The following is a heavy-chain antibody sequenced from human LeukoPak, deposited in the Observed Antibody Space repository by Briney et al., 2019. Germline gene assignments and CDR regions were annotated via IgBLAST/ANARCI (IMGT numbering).Heavy chain of an antibody. CDR2: IKQDGSEK. CDR1: GFTFSSYW. Sequence: GGSLRLSCAASGFTFSSYWMSWVRQAPGKGLEWVANIKQDGSEKYYVDSVKGRFTISRDNAKNSLYLQMNSLRAEDTAVYYCARWDMITFGGVIVIGDEVYDAFDIWGQGTMVTVSS. D-gene: IGHD3-16*02. V-gene: IGHV3-7*01. J-gene: IGHJ3*02. CDR3: ARWDMITFGGVIVIGDEVYDAFDI.